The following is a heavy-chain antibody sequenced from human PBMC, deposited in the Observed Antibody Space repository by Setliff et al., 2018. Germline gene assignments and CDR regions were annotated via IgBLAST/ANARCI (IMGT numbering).Heavy chain of an antibody. CDR1: GATFSSYG. CDR2: TIPMFGTT. Sequence: GASVKVSCKASGATFSSYGINWVRQAPGQGLEWMGGTIPMFGTTEYAQKFQGRLTIITDESTNTAFMQLSSLRSDDTAVYYCVREGVDRRSSTDYRYYMDVWGKGTTVTVSS. D-gene: IGHD6-6*01. V-gene: IGHV1-69*05. CDR3: VREGVDRRSSTDYRYYMDV. J-gene: IGHJ6*03.